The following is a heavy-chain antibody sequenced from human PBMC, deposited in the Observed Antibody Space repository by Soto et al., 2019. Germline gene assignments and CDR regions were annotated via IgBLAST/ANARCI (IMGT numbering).Heavy chain of an antibody. J-gene: IGHJ4*02. CDR1: GFTFKSYG. V-gene: IGHV3-30*18. CDR2: ISYDGSNK. CDR3: AKDSPVRGRIAPDY. Sequence: QVQLVESGGGVVQPGRSLRLSCAASGFTFKSYGMHWVRQAPGKGLEWVAIISYDGSNKYYADSVKGRFTISRDNSQNTLYLQMNSLRAEDAAVYYCAKDSPVRGRIAPDYWGQGTLVTVSS. D-gene: IGHD3-16*01.